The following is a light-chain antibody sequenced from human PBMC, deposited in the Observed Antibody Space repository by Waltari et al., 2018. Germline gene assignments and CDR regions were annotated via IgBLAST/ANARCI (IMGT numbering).Light chain of an antibody. J-gene: IGKJ1*01. CDR3: QQHGTLPVS. CDR1: QSVGSSS. Sequence: EIVLTQSPGTASLSPGERVTLSCRASQSVGSSSLAWYQQKPGQAPRLVISRASRRATGIPDRFSGSGFGTDFSLTISRLEPEDFAVYYCQQHGTLPVSFGQGTKVEIK. V-gene: IGKV3-20*01. CDR2: RAS.